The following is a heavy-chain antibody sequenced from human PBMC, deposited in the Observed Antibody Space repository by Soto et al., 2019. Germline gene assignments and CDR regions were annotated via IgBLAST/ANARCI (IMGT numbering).Heavy chain of an antibody. CDR2: TDYSGNT. J-gene: IGHJ4*02. Sequence: QVQLQESGPGLVRPSETLSLTCTVSSDSISSYYWIWIRQSPGKGLEWIGYTDYSGNTNYNPSLKSRVTMSGDTSKNQFSLRRSSVTAADTAAYYCARAVGDPLYYLDYWGQGTLVTVSS. V-gene: IGHV4-59*08. CDR1: SDSISSYY. CDR3: ARAVGDPLYYLDY. D-gene: IGHD6-19*01.